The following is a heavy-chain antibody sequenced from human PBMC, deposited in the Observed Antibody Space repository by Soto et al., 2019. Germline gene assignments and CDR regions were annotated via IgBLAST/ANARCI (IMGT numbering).Heavy chain of an antibody. CDR2: IGTQHDT. Sequence: EVQLVESGGGLVQPGGSLRLSCAASGFTFSAYDMHWVRQATGKGLEWVSAIGTQHDTYYPDSVKGRFTISRENAKNFLYLQRDSLGAGETVVYYCARQASSWLGGGGWFDPWGQGTLVTVSS. V-gene: IGHV3-13*01. CDR3: ARQASSWLGGGGWFDP. J-gene: IGHJ5*02. CDR1: GFTFSAYD. D-gene: IGHD3-16*01.